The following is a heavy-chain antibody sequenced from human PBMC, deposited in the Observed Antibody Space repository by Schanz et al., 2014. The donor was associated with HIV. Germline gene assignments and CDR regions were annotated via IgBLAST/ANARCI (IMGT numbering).Heavy chain of an antibody. CDR2: IYYSGST. J-gene: IGHJ4*02. CDR3: ARRWVGASNFDY. CDR1: GGSLNGYY. Sequence: QVQLQQWGAGLLKPSETLSLTCAVYGGSLNGYYWTWIRQPPGKGLEWIGYIYYSGSTNYNPSLKSRVTISVDTSKNQFSLKLSSVTAADTAVYYCARRWVGASNFDYWGQGTLITVSS. V-gene: IGHV4-34*11. D-gene: IGHD1-26*01.